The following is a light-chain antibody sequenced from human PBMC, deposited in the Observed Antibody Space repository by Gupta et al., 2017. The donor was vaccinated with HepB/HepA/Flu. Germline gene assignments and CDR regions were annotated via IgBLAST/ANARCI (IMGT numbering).Light chain of an antibody. CDR3: QQYNSYPVT. Sequence: DIQMTQSPSSLSASVGDRVTITCRASQAISNNLAWFQQKSGKAPKSLIYGASNLQSGVPSKFSGSGSGTDFTLTISNLQPEDFATYYCQQYNSYPVTFGGGTKLEIK. CDR2: GAS. V-gene: IGKV1-16*02. CDR1: QAISNN. J-gene: IGKJ4*01.